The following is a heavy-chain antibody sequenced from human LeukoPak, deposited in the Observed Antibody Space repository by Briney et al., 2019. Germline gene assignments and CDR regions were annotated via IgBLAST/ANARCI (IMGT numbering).Heavy chain of an antibody. J-gene: IGHJ4*02. CDR3: ATGLRGYSYGYDLYYFDY. Sequence: PGGSLRLSCAASGFTFSGYTMNWVRQAPGKGLEWVSSISSSSSFIYYADSVKGRFTVSRDNAKNSLYLQMNGLRAEDTAVYYCATGLRGYSYGYDLYYFDYWGQGTLVTVSS. CDR2: ISSSSSFI. D-gene: IGHD5-18*01. CDR1: GFTFSGYT. V-gene: IGHV3-21*01.